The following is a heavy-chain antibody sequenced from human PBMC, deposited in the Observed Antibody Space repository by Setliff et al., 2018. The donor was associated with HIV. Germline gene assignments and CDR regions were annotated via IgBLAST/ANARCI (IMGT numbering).Heavy chain of an antibody. D-gene: IGHD3-16*01. J-gene: IGHJ5*02. CDR2: ISGGFGFDT. CDR1: GFTFDNYG. CDR3: AKGVKFLDP. Sequence: PGGSLRLSCEASGFTFDNYGMTWVRQAPGKGLEWVSGISGGFGFDTDYADSVQGRFTISRDDSNNILFLQMNSLLAEDTAVYYCAKGVKFLDPWGQGTLVTVSS. V-gene: IGHV3-23*01.